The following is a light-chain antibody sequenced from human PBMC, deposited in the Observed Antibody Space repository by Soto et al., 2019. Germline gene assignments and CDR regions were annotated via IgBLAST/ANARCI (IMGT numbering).Light chain of an antibody. CDR2: EVS. CDR1: SSDVGGYNY. Sequence: QSALTQPPSASGSPGQSVTISCTGTSSDVGGYNYVSWYQQHPGKAPKLMIYEVSKRPSGVPDRFSGSKSGNTASLTVSGLQAEDEADYYCSSYAGSNHNWVFGGGTQLNVL. J-gene: IGLJ3*02. CDR3: SSYAGSNHNWV. V-gene: IGLV2-8*01.